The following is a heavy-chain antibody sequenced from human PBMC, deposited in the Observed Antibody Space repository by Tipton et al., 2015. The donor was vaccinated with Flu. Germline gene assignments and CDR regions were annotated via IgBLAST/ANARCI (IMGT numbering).Heavy chain of an antibody. CDR3: AKDQGSSGWMANFDY. CDR2: IRYDGSNK. V-gene: IGHV3-30*02. J-gene: IGHJ4*02. D-gene: IGHD6-19*01. CDR1: GFSVSFSY. Sequence: QLVQSGGGLIQPGGSLRLSCAASGFSVSFSYMSWVRQAPGKGLEWVAFIRYDGSNKYYADSVKGRFTISRDNSKNTLYLQMNSLRAEDTAVYYCAKDQGSSGWMANFDYWGQGTLVTVSS.